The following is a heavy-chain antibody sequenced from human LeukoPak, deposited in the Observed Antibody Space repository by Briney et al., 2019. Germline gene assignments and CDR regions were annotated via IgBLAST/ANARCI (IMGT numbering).Heavy chain of an antibody. CDR1: GYDFINYG. CDR3: ARGGPFPSGSSSREYYLDY. V-gene: IGHV1-18*01. Sequence: VASVKVSCKASGYDFINYGISWVRQAPGQGLEWMGWRSIYNGNTDYKLQGRVTMTTDTSTSTAYMELRSLRSDDTAVCYCARGGPFPSGSSSREYYLDYWGQGTLVTVSS. D-gene: IGHD6-6*01. J-gene: IGHJ4*02. CDR2: RSIYNGNT.